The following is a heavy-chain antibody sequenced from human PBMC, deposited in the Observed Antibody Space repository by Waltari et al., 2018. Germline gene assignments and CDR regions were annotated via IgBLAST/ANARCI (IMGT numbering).Heavy chain of an antibody. Sequence: SGFTFDDYAMHWVRQAPGKGLEWVSGISWNSGSIGYADSVKGRFTISRDNAKNSLYLQMNSLRAEDTALYYCAKDMGKLGFDYWGQGTLVTVSS. D-gene: IGHD7-27*01. V-gene: IGHV3-9*01. CDR3: AKDMGKLGFDY. CDR1: GFTFDDYA. CDR2: ISWNSGSI. J-gene: IGHJ4*02.